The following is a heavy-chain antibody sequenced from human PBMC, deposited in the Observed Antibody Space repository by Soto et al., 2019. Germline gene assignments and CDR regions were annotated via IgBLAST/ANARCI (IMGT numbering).Heavy chain of an antibody. J-gene: IGHJ6*02. CDR2: FIPLFSTT. D-gene: IGHD6-19*01. V-gene: IGHV1-69*01. Sequence: QVQLVQSGAEMKKPGSSVKVSCKASGGTFSSYAXXXXRXXXGQGLEWMGGFIPLFSTTNFAQKFQGRVTITADASTDTAYXELXXXXXXXXXXXXXXXXXXXXSGWSPSDLDVWGQGTTVIVSS. CDR1: GGTFSSYA. CDR3: XXXXXXXSGWSPSDLDV.